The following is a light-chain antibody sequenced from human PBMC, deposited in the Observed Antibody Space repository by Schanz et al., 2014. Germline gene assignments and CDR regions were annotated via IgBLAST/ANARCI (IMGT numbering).Light chain of an antibody. J-gene: IGLJ3*02. CDR2: SNN. V-gene: IGLV1-44*01. CDR3: QSSDSSLSGWL. Sequence: QSVLAQPPSASETPGQRVSISCSGGRSNIGSNSVNWYQQLPGTAPKLLIYSNNQRPSGVPDRFSGSKSGTSASLAISGLQSEDEADYYCQSSDSSLSGWLFGGGTKVTVL. CDR1: RSNIGSNS.